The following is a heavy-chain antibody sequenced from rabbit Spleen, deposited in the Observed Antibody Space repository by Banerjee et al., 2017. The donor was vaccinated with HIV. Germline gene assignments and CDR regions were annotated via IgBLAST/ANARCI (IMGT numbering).Heavy chain of an antibody. D-gene: IGHD6-1*01. CDR1: GFTLSSYY. CDR3: VREAGYGGYGDANL. CDR2: IDPVFGST. Sequence: QSLEESGGDLVQPGGSLKLSCTASGFTLSSYYMNWVRQAPGKGLEWIGYIDPVFGSTYYANWVNGRFTISSHNAQNTLYLELNSLTVADTATYFCVREAGYGGYGDANLWGQGTLVTVS. J-gene: IGHJ4*01. V-gene: IGHV1S7*01.